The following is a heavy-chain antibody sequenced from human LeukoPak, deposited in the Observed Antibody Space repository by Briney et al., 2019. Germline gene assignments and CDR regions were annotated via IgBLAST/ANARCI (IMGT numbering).Heavy chain of an antibody. D-gene: IGHD2-2*01. CDR1: GFTFSSYG. V-gene: IGHV3-33*01. CDR2: IWYDGSKK. CDR3: ARDLEASTSCLDY. Sequence: GGSLRLSCAASGFTFSSYGMHWVRQAPGKGLEWVAVIWYDGSKKYYADSVKGRFTISRDNSKNTLYLQMNSLRAEDTAVYYCARDLEASTSCLDYWGRGTLVTVSS. J-gene: IGHJ4*02.